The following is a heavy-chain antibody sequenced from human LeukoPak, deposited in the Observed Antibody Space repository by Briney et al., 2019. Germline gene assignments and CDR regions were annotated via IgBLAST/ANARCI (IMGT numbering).Heavy chain of an antibody. Sequence: SVKVSCKASGGTFSSYAISWVRQAPGQGLEWMGGIIPIFGTANYAQEFQGRVTITADESTSTAYMELSSLRSEDTAVYYCARAPGGSYYLDYWGQGTLVTVSS. CDR2: IIPIFGTA. V-gene: IGHV1-69*13. D-gene: IGHD1-26*01. CDR3: ARAPGGSYYLDY. J-gene: IGHJ4*02. CDR1: GGTFSSYA.